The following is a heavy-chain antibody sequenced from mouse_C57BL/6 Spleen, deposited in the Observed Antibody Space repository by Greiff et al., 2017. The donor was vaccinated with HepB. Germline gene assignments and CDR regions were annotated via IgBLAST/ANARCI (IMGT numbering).Heavy chain of an antibody. D-gene: IGHD2-1*01. CDR3: ARDDGNYDFDY. CDR1: GYSITSGYY. V-gene: IGHV3-6*01. CDR2: ISYDGSN. Sequence: EVQLQQSGPGLVKPSQSLSLTCSVTGYSITSGYYWNWIRQFPGNKLEWMGYISYDGSNNYNPSLKNRISITRDTSKNQFFLKLNSVTTEDTATYYCARDDGNYDFDYWGQGTTLTVSS. J-gene: IGHJ2*01.